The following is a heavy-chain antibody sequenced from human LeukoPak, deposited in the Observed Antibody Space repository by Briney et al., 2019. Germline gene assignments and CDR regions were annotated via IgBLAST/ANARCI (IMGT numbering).Heavy chain of an antibody. Sequence: SVKVSCKASGGTFSSYAISWVRQAPGQGLEWMGGIIPIFGTTNYAQKFQGRVTITADESTSTAYMELSSLRSEDTAVYYCAREQADCSGGSCYGVLDYWGQGTLVTVSS. J-gene: IGHJ4*02. CDR2: IIPIFGTT. CDR1: GGTFSSYA. V-gene: IGHV1-69*01. D-gene: IGHD2-15*01. CDR3: AREQADCSGGSCYGVLDY.